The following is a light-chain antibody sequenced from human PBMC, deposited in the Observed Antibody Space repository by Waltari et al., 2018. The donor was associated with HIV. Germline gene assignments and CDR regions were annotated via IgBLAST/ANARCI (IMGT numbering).Light chain of an antibody. CDR1: TSNLGRNY. J-gene: IGLJ1*01. CDR2: RNN. CDR3: ASWDDGLNGHV. V-gene: IGLV1-47*01. Sequence: QSVLTQPPSASGTPGQKVTISCSGSTSNLGRNYLFWYQILPGEAPKLLIYRNNQRPSGVPGRFFGSKSASSGSLVINGLQSEDEGDYFCASWDDGLNGHVFGTGTTVTV.